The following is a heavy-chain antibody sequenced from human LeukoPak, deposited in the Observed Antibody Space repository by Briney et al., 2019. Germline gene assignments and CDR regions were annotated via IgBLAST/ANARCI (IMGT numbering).Heavy chain of an antibody. CDR1: GGTFSSYA. CDR2: IIPIFGTA. CDR3: AREPLSLEDNYGGNLAFDI. J-gene: IGHJ3*02. Sequence: ASVKVSCKASGGTFSSYAISWVRHAPGQGLEWMGGIIPIFGTANYAQKCQGRVTITTDESTSTAYMELSSLRSEDTAVYYCAREPLSLEDNYGGNLAFDIWGQGTMVTVSS. D-gene: IGHD4-23*01. V-gene: IGHV1-69*05.